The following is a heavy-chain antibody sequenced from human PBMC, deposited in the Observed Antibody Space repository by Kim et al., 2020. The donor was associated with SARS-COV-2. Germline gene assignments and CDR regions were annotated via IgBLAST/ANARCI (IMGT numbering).Heavy chain of an antibody. Sequence: GGSLRLSCAASGFTFSSYDMHWVRQATGKGLEWVSAIGTAGDTYYPGSVKGRFTISRENAKNSLYLQMNSLRAGDTAVYYCARGSSVYYYYYSMDVWGKGTTV. CDR1: GFTFSSYD. CDR2: IGTAGDT. CDR3: ARGSSVYYYYYSMDV. J-gene: IGHJ6*03. V-gene: IGHV3-13*01. D-gene: IGHD4-4*01.